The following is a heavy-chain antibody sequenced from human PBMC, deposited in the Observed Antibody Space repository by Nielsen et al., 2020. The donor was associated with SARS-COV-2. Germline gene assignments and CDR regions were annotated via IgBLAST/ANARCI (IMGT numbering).Heavy chain of an antibody. V-gene: IGHV3-7*03. J-gene: IGHJ6*02. D-gene: IGHD3-10*01. CDR2: IKQDGSEK. Sequence: GGSLRLSCAASGFNFSTYWMSWVRQAPGKGLEWVANIKQDGSEKYFIDSVQGRFTISRDNSKNTLYLEMNSLRVEDTALYYCSKGNSRLSWFGELALYYYYYGMDVWGQGTTVTVSS. CDR1: GFNFSTYW. CDR3: SKGNSRLSWFGELALYYYYYGMDV.